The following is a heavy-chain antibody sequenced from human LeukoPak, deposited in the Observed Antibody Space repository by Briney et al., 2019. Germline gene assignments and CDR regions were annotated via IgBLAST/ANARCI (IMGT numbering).Heavy chain of an antibody. CDR3: ARCYYAENFDY. V-gene: IGHV4-30-4*01. CDR1: GGSISSGDYY. CDR2: IYYSGST. Sequence: SQTLSLTCTVSGGSISSGDYYWSWIRQPPGKGLEWIGYIYYSGSTYYNPSLKSRVTISVDTSKNQFSLKLSSVTGADTGVYYWARCYYAENFDYWGQGTLVTVSS. D-gene: IGHD2-2*01. J-gene: IGHJ4*02.